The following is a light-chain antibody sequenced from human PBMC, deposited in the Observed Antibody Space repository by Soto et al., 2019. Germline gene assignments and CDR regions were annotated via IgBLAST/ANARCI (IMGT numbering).Light chain of an antibody. Sequence: DIQMTQSPSTLSASVGDRVTITCRASQSISSWLAWYLQKPGKAPKLLIYDASSLESGVPSRFSGSGSGTEFTLTISSLQPDDFATYYCQQYNSLFGQGTKVEIK. CDR1: QSISSW. CDR3: QQYNSL. CDR2: DAS. V-gene: IGKV1-5*01. J-gene: IGKJ1*01.